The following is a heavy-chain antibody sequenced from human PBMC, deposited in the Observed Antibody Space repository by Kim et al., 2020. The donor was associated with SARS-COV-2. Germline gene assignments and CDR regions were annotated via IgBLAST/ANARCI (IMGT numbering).Heavy chain of an antibody. V-gene: IGHV3-21*01. CDR2: ISSSSSYI. CDR3: ARDEPFYYYGMDV. Sequence: GGSLRLSCAASGFTFSSYSMNWVRQAPGKGLEWVSSISSSSSYIYYADSVKGRFTISRDNAKNSLYLQMNSLRAEDTAVYYCARDEPFYYYGMDVWGQGTTVTVSS. J-gene: IGHJ6*02. CDR1: GFTFSSYS.